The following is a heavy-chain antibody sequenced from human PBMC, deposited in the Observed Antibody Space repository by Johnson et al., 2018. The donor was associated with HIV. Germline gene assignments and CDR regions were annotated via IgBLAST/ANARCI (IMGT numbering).Heavy chain of an antibody. CDR3: ARDKIRGYPRRDAFDI. Sequence: QVQLVESGGGAVQPGRSLRLSCAASGFTFSSYAMHWVRQAPGKGLEWVAVISYDGSNKYYADSVKGRFNISRDNSKNTLYLKRNSLRAEDTAVYYCARDKIRGYPRRDAFDIWGQGTMVTVSS. D-gene: IGHD3-22*01. CDR1: GFTFSSYA. V-gene: IGHV3-30-3*01. CDR2: ISYDGSNK. J-gene: IGHJ3*02.